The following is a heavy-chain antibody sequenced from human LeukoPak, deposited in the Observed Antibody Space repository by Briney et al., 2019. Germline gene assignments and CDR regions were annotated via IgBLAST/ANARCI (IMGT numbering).Heavy chain of an antibody. J-gene: IGHJ3*01. CDR1: TFNFGLYV. CDR2: ISGGGLST. Sequence: GGSLRLSCEASTFNFGLYVMTWARQAPGKGLEWVSGISGGGLSTYYTDSVKGRFTISRENSKNTLYLEMTRLRTEDTAVYFCGRGGSTRAQAFDVWGQGTMVAVSS. CDR3: GRGGSTRAQAFDV. V-gene: IGHV3-23*01. D-gene: IGHD2-15*01.